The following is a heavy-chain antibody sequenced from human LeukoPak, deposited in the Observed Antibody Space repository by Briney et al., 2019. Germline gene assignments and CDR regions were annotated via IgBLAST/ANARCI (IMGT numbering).Heavy chain of an antibody. V-gene: IGHV3-21*01. J-gene: IGHJ6*04. CDR2: ISSSSSYI. CDR1: GFTFSSYS. D-gene: IGHD6-13*01. CDR3: AREQQLALMDV. Sequence: GGSLGLSCAASGFTFSSYSMNWVRQAPGKGLEWVSSISSSSSYIYYADSVKGRFTISRDNAKNSLYLQMNSLRAEDTAVYYCAREQQLALMDVWGKGTTVTVSS.